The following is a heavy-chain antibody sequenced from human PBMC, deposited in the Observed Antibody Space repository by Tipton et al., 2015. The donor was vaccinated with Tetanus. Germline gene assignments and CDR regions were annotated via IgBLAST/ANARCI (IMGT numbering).Heavy chain of an antibody. CDR1: GGSLSTSH. J-gene: IGHJ6*02. D-gene: IGHD3-9*01. Sequence: TLSLTCTVSGGSLSTSHWAWIRQPPGKGLEWVGKITYSRATNYNSSLKSRVTMSLDTSTSQFSLELTSATAADTAVYYCARSGYYSRAYYHYRMDVWGQGTTVSVSS. CDR3: ARSGYYSRAYYHYRMDV. CDR2: ITYSRAT. V-gene: IGHV4-59*01.